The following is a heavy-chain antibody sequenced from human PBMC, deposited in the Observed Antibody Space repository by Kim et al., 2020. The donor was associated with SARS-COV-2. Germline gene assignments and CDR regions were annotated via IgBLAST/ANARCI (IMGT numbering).Heavy chain of an antibody. J-gene: IGHJ4*02. D-gene: IGHD3-10*01. CDR3: TRHPLYYYGSGSYEFDY. V-gene: IGHV3-73*01. Sequence: VKGRFTISRDDSTNTAYLQMNSLKTEDTAVYYCTRHPLYYYGSGSYEFDYWGQGTLVTVSS.